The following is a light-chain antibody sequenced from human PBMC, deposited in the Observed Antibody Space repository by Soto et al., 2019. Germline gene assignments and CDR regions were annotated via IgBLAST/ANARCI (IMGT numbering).Light chain of an antibody. CDR3: CSYAGSSSVV. CDR1: SSEVGSYNL. V-gene: IGLV2-23*01. CDR2: EGS. Sequence: QSALTQPASVSGSPGQSITISCTGTSSEVGSYNLVSWYQQQPGKAPKLMIYEGSKRPSGVSNRFSGSKSGNTASLTISGLQAEDEADYYCCSYAGSSSVVFGGGTKLTVL. J-gene: IGLJ2*01.